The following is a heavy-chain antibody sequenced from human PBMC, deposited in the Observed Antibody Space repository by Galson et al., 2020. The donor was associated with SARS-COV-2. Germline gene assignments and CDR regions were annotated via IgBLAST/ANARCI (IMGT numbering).Heavy chain of an antibody. Sequence: ASVKVSCKASGYIFNSYAMHWVRQAPGQRPEWMGWINAGNGNIRYSQNFQGRVTITIDTSASTAYMELSSLRSEDTAVFYCARVGSGTYDYWGQGTLVTVSS. CDR2: INAGNGNI. CDR3: ARVGSGTYDY. D-gene: IGHD1-26*01. J-gene: IGHJ4*02. V-gene: IGHV1-3*01. CDR1: GYIFNSYA.